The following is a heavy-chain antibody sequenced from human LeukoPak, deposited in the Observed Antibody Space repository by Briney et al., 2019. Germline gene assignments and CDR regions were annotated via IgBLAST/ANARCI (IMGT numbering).Heavy chain of an antibody. V-gene: IGHV3-74*01. CDR3: ARDIVSGSGSLDY. CDR1: RLSFSNYG. J-gene: IGHJ4*02. Sequence: GGSLRLSCAASRLSFSNYGMHWVRQAPGKGLVWVSRVKSDGSNPSYADSVKGRFTISRDNAENMLYLQMNTLGAEDTALYYCARDIVSGSGSLDYWGQGTLVTVSS. CDR2: VKSDGSNP. D-gene: IGHD3-10*01.